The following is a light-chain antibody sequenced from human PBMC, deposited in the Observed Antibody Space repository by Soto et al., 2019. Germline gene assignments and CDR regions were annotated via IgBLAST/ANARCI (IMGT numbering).Light chain of an antibody. Sequence: IVMTQFPSTLSASPGERATLSFRAMQSVSTNVAWYQQKPGEAPRLLIFDASARAVDIPGRFSGSVSGTEFTLTISSLQPEDFAVYFCHSYDKWPPGTFGQGTKVDIK. V-gene: IGKV3D-15*01. CDR1: QSVSTN. J-gene: IGKJ1*01. CDR3: HSYDKWPPGT. CDR2: DAS.